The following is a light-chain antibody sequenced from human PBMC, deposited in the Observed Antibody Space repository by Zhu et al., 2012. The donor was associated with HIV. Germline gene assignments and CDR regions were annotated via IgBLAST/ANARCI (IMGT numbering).Light chain of an antibody. V-gene: IGKV1-9*01. CDR1: QGIGSY. CDR2: AAS. CDR3: QQFNSYPFT. Sequence: DIQLTQSPSFLSASVGDRVTITCRASQGIGSYLAWYQQKPGKAPEVLIYAASVLRSGVPSRFSGSGSGTEFTLTITSLQSEDFATYYCQQFNSYPFTFGPWDQSGYQ. J-gene: IGKJ3*01.